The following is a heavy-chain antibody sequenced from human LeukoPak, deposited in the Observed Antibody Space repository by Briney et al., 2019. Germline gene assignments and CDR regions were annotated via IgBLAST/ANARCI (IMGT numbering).Heavy chain of an antibody. Sequence: GRSLRLSCAASGFTFDDYAMHWVRQAPGKGLEWVSGISWNSGSIGYADSVKGRFTISRDNAKNSLYLQMNSLRAEDTALYYCAKDMRGGIAAAVPFDYWGQGTLVTVSS. CDR2: ISWNSGSI. CDR1: GFTFDDYA. V-gene: IGHV3-9*01. D-gene: IGHD6-13*01. CDR3: AKDMRGGIAAAVPFDY. J-gene: IGHJ4*02.